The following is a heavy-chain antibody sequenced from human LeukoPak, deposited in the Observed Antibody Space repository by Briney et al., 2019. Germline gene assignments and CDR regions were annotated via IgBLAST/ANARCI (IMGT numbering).Heavy chain of an antibody. J-gene: IGHJ4*02. CDR1: GYTFTGYY. V-gene: IGHV1-2*02. Sequence: GASVTVSCKASGYTFTGYYMHWVRQAPGQGLEWVGWINTNSGGTYYAQTFQGRVTMTRATSITTAYMELSSLRSDDTAVYYCARGHRSGQMYYFDYWGQGTVVTVSS. D-gene: IGHD6-19*01. CDR3: ARGHRSGQMYYFDY. CDR2: INTNSGGT.